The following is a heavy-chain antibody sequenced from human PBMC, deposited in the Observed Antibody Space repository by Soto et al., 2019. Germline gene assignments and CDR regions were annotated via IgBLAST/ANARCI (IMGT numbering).Heavy chain of an antibody. V-gene: IGHV1-69*02. Sequence: ASVKVSCKASGGTFSSYTISWVRQAPGQGLEWMGRIIPILGIANYAQKFQGRVTITADKSTSTAYMELSSLRSEDTAVYYCARVKYSYGPTADAFDIWGQGTMVNVSS. J-gene: IGHJ3*02. CDR2: IIPILGIA. CDR3: ARVKYSYGPTADAFDI. D-gene: IGHD5-18*01. CDR1: GGTFSSYT.